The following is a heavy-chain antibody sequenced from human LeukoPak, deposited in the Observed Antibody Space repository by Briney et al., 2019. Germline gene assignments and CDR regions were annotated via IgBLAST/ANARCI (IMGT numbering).Heavy chain of an antibody. CDR3: TAGTGRSDFAY. CDR2: IKRKGDDGTI. J-gene: IGHJ4*02. V-gene: IGHV3-15*01. CDR1: GFTFSNAW. Sequence: EPGGSLRLSCAASGFTFSNAWMSWVRQAPGRGLEWVGRIKRKGDDGTIDYAAPVKGRLSISRDDSKNTLYLQMNSLKSEDTAVYYCTAGTGRSDFAYWRQGALVTVSS. D-gene: IGHD3/OR15-3a*01.